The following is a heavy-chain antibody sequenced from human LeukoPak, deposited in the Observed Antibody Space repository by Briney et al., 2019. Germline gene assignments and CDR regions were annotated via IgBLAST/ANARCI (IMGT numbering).Heavy chain of an antibody. V-gene: IGHV4-31*03. D-gene: IGHD4-17*01. Sequence: SETLSLTCTVSGGSISSGGYYWSWIRQHPGKGLEWIGYIYYSGSTYYNPSLKSRVTISVDTSKNQFSLKLSSVTAADTAVYYCARESNYGDYEGEYYFDYWGQGTLVTVSS. CDR2: IYYSGST. J-gene: IGHJ4*02. CDR1: GGSISSGGYY. CDR3: ARESNYGDYEGEYYFDY.